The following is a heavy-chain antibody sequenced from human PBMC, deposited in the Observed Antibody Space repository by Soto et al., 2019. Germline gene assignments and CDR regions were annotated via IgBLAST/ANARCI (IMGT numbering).Heavy chain of an antibody. CDR2: TYYRSKWYN. D-gene: IGHD2-2*01. J-gene: IGHJ5*02. Sequence: SQTLSLTCAISGDSVSSNSAAWNWIRQSPSRGLEWLGRTYYRSKWYNDYAVSVKSRITINPDTSKNQFSLQLNSVTPEDTAVYYCARDHWVPSAMNRPDNLFAPCGQGSLVIVSS. CDR3: ARDHWVPSAMNRPDNLFAP. V-gene: IGHV6-1*01. CDR1: GDSVSSNSAA.